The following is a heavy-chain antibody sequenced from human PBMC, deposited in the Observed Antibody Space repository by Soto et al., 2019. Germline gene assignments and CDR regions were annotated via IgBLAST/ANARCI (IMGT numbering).Heavy chain of an antibody. J-gene: IGHJ5*02. CDR1: GFTFSSYA. D-gene: IGHD3-16*01. Sequence: GGSLRLSSAASGFTFSSYAMHWVRQAPGKGLEWVAVISYDGSNKYYADSVKGRFTISRDNSKNTLYLQMNSLRAEDTAVYYCARDARVFGDAWGQGALVTVSS. CDR3: ARDARVFGDA. CDR2: ISYDGSNK. V-gene: IGHV3-30-3*01.